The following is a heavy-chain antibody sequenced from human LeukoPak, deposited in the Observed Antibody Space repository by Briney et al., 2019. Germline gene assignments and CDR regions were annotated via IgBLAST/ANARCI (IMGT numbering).Heavy chain of an antibody. CDR3: AKDWAGNGGFDY. CDR2: ISYDGSKR. CDR1: GFIFSTSA. J-gene: IGHJ4*02. V-gene: IGHV3-30*18. Sequence: GGSLRLSCAASGFIFSTSAMHWVRQAPGKGLEWVAVISYDGSKRYYAESVKGRFTISRDNSKNTLYLQVNSLRAEDTAVYYCAKDWAGNGGFDYWGQGTLVTVSS. D-gene: IGHD4-23*01.